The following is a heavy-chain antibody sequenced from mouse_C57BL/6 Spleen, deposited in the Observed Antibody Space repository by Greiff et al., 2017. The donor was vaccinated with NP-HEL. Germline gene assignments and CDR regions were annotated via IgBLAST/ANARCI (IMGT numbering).Heavy chain of an antibody. D-gene: IGHD1-1*01. CDR1: GYTFTSYW. V-gene: IGHV1-50*01. J-gene: IGHJ2*01. CDR2: IDPSDSYT. CDR3: ARGRDYGSSYSDY. Sequence: QVQLQQPGAELVKPGASVKLSCKASGYTFTSYWMQWVKQRPGQGLEWIGEIDPSDSYTNYNQKFKGKATLTVDTSSSTAYMQLSSLTSEDSAVYYCARGRDYGSSYSDYWGQGTTLTFSS.